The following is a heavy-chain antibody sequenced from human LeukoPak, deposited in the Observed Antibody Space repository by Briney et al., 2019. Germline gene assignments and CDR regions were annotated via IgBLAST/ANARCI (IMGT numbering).Heavy chain of an antibody. CDR2: IYYSGST. CDR3: ARHLAVAGADYAFDI. CDR1: GDSISSYY. J-gene: IGHJ3*02. Sequence: PSETLSLTCTVSGDSISSYYWSWIRQPPGKGLEWIGYIYYSGSTNYNPSLKSRVTISVDTSKNQFSLKLSSVTAADTAVYYCARHLAVAGADYAFDIWGQGTMVTVSS. D-gene: IGHD6-19*01. V-gene: IGHV4-59*08.